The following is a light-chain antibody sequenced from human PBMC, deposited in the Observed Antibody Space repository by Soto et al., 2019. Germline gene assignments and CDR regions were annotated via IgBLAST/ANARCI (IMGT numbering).Light chain of an antibody. CDR2: GAS. V-gene: IGKV3-20*01. Sequence: EIVLTQSPGTLSLSPGDSATLSCRASQSVSSSYLAWYQQKPGQAPRLLIYGASSRATGIQDRFSGSGSGTEFTLTIRRLEPEDFAVYYCQQYDSSRTCGQGTKVDIK. CDR1: QSVSSSY. J-gene: IGKJ1*01. CDR3: QQYDSSRT.